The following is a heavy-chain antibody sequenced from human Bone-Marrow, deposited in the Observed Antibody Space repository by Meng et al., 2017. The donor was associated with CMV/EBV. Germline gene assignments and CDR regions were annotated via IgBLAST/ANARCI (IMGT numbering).Heavy chain of an antibody. Sequence: GGSLRLSCAASGFTFSDYYMSWIRQAPGKGLEWVSYISSSGSTIYYADSVKGRFTISRDNAKNSLYLQMNSLRSEDTAVYYCARSKRIAARWDWGQGTRVTVSS. CDR2: ISSSGSTI. CDR3: ARSKRIAARWD. D-gene: IGHD6-6*01. CDR1: GFTFSDYY. J-gene: IGHJ4*02. V-gene: IGHV3-11*01.